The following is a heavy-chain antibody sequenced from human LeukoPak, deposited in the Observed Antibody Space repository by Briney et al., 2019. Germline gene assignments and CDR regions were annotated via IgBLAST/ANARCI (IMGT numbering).Heavy chain of an antibody. CDR2: IYYSGST. CDR3: ARVQWLVLY. D-gene: IGHD6-19*01. J-gene: IGHJ4*02. V-gene: IGHV4-39*01. Sequence: SSETLSLTYTVSGGSISSSSYYWGWIRQPPGKGLEWIGSIYYSGSTYYNPSLKSRVTISVDTSKNQFSLKLSSVTAADTAVYYCARVQWLVLYWGQGTLVTVSS. CDR1: GGSISSSSYY.